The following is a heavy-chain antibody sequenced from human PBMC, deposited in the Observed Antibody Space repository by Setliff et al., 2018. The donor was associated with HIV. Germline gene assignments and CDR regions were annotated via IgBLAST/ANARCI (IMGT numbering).Heavy chain of an antibody. Sequence: PSETLSLTCTVSGGSISSHYWSWIRQPPGKGLEWIGSIYYSGSTNYNPSLKSRVTISVDTSKNQFSLKLSSVTAADTAVYYCARAYYDSSGYYWGAFDIWGQGTMVTVSS. D-gene: IGHD3-22*01. CDR3: ARAYYDSSGYYWGAFDI. CDR2: IYYSGST. J-gene: IGHJ3*02. CDR1: GGSISSHY. V-gene: IGHV4-59*11.